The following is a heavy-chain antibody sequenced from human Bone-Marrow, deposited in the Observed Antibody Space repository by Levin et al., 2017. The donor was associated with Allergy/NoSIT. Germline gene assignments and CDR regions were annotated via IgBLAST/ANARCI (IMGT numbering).Heavy chain of an antibody. CDR2: MFAGGAA. J-gene: IGHJ5*02. V-gene: IGHV4-61*02. Sequence: SETLSLTCTVSGGSINNTNHYWSWIRQPTGKGLEWIGRMFAGGAATYNRSLRSRVTISIDTSKNQFSLKLTSVTAADTAVYYLAREETFNSWHTGWFDPWGQGTLVTVSS. D-gene: IGHD6-13*01. CDR3: AREETFNSWHTGWFDP. CDR1: GGSINNTNHY.